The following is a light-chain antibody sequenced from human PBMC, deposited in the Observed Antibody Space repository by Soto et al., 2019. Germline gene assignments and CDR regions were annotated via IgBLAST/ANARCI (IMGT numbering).Light chain of an antibody. CDR3: AAWDTSLHALI. CDR1: SSNIGKTF. J-gene: IGLJ2*01. Sequence: QSVLPQPPAVSAAPGQKVIISCSGTSSNIGKTFVSWYQHLPGTAPKLLIYDNYKRPSGIPDRFSGSKSGTSATLGITGLQTGDEADYYCAAWDTSLHALILGGGTKVTVL. V-gene: IGLV1-51*01. CDR2: DNY.